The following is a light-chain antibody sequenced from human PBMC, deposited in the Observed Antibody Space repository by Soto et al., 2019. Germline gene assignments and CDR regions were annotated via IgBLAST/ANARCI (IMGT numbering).Light chain of an antibody. J-gene: IGKJ1*01. CDR2: GAS. CDR3: QHYNNWPLWT. Sequence: EIVMTQSPATLSVSPVEIATLSFVASQSVSTNLAWYQQKPGQAPRLLIYGASTRATGIPARFSGSGSGTEFTLTISSLQSEDFAVYYCQHYNNWPLWTFGQGTKVDI. V-gene: IGKV3-15*01. CDR1: QSVSTN.